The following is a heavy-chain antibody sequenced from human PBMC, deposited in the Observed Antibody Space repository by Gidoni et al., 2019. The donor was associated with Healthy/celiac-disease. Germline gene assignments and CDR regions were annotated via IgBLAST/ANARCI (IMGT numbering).Heavy chain of an antibody. J-gene: IGHJ4*02. CDR2: IFSNDEK. CDR1: GFSLSNARLG. CDR3: ARIRVGASMVLDY. V-gene: IGHV2-26*01. Sequence: GFSLSNARLGVSWTRQPLGKAPAWLAHIFSNDEKSYSTSLKSRLTISKYTSKSQVVLTMTTVDPVDTARYYCARIRVGASMVLDYWGQGTLVTVSS. D-gene: IGHD1-26*01.